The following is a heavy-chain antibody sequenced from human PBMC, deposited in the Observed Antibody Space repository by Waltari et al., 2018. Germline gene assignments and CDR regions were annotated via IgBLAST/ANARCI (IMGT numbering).Heavy chain of an antibody. Sequence: QVQLQESGPGLVKPSETLSLTCTVSGGSISSYYWSWIRQPPGKGLEWIGCIYYSGSTNYNPALKSRVTISVDTSKNQFSLKLSSVTAADTAVYYCARDRADTIFGVVNYGMDVWGQGTTVTVSS. V-gene: IGHV4-59*01. CDR1: GGSISSYY. D-gene: IGHD3-3*01. J-gene: IGHJ6*02. CDR3: ARDRADTIFGVVNYGMDV. CDR2: IYYSGST.